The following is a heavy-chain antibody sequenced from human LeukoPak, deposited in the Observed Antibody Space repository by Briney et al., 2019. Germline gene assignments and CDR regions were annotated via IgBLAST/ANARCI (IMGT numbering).Heavy chain of an antibody. V-gene: IGHV4-31*03. Sequence: PSETLSLTCTVSGGSISSGGYYWSWIRQHPGKGLEWIGYIYYSGSTYYNPSLKSRVTIPVDTSKNQFSLKLSSVTAADTAVYYCARTVAPDIVVVPAAIPHYYYYGMDVWGQGTTVTVSS. CDR3: ARTVAPDIVVVPAAIPHYYYYGMDV. J-gene: IGHJ6*02. D-gene: IGHD2-2*02. CDR1: GGSISSGGYY. CDR2: IYYSGST.